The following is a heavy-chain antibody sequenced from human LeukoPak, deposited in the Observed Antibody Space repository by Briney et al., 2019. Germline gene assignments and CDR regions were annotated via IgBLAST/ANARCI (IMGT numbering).Heavy chain of an antibody. Sequence: GGSLRLSCAASGFTVSSNYMSWVRQAPGKGLEWVSVIYSGGRTYYTDSVKGRFTISRDNSKNTVNLQMNSLRAEDTAVYYCARAVDMGGHFDYWGQGTLVTVSS. V-gene: IGHV3-66*01. CDR1: GFTVSSNY. CDR3: ARAVDMGGHFDY. CDR2: IYSGGRT. J-gene: IGHJ4*02. D-gene: IGHD5-12*01.